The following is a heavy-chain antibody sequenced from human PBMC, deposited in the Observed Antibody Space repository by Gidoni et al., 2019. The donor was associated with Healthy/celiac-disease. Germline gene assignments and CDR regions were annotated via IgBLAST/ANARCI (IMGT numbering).Heavy chain of an antibody. CDR2: ISSSSSYI. J-gene: IGHJ6*02. D-gene: IGHD1-26*01. Sequence: EVQLVESGGGLVKPGGSLRLSCAASGFTFSSYSMNWVRQAPGKGLEWVSSISSSSSYIYYADSVKGRFTISRDNAKNSLYLQMNSLRAEDTAVYYCARDLVEGAGEYYYYYGMDVWGQGTTVTVSS. V-gene: IGHV3-21*01. CDR3: ARDLVEGAGEYYYYYGMDV. CDR1: GFTFSSYS.